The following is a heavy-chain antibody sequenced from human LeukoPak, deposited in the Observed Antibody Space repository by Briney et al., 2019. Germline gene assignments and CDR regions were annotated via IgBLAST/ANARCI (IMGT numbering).Heavy chain of an antibody. V-gene: IGHV4-38-2*02. J-gene: IGHJ4*02. CDR1: GYSISSGYY. CDR2: IYHSGST. Sequence: PSETLSLTCAVSGYSISSGYYWGWIRQPPGKGLEWIGSIYHSGSTYYNPSLKSRVTISVDTSKNQFSLKLSSVTAADTAVYYCARDSSGSYGDWGQGTLVTVSS. CDR3: ARDSSGSYGD. D-gene: IGHD1-26*01.